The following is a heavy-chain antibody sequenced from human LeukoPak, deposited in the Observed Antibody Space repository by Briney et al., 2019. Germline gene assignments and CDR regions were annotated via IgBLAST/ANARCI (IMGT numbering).Heavy chain of an antibody. CDR3: ARDMNNGLLPDY. Sequence: GESLKISCKGSGCTFTNYWIGWVRQMPGKGLEWMGIVYPGDSDTRYSPSFQGQVTISADKSISTAYLQWTSLKASDSAMYFCARDMNNGLLPDYWGQGTLVTVSS. J-gene: IGHJ4*02. CDR2: VYPGDSDT. D-gene: IGHD2-8*01. V-gene: IGHV5-51*01. CDR1: GCTFTNYW.